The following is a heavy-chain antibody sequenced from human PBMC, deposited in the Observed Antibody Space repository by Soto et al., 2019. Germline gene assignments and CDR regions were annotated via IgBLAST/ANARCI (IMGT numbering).Heavy chain of an antibody. D-gene: IGHD4-17*01. CDR2: INNSGGTA. CDR1: GFTVSSNY. J-gene: IGHJ5*02. Sequence: GSLRLSCAASGFTVSSNYMSWVRQAPGKGLEWVSVINNSGGTANYADSVKGRFTVSRDNAKNTLYLQMNSLRAEDTAIYYCAKGPTSVTTRYFHPWGQGTLVTVSS. V-gene: IGHV3-53*01. CDR3: AKGPTSVTTRYFHP.